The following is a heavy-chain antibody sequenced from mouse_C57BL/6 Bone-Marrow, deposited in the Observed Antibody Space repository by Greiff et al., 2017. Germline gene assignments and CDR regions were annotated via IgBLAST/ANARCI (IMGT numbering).Heavy chain of an antibody. Sequence: QVQLQQPGAELVMPGASVKLSCKASGYTFTSYWMHWVKQRPGQGLEWIGEIDPSDSYTNYNQKFKGKSTLTVDKSSSTAYMQLSSLTSEDSAVYYCARNGISSHFDVWGTGTTVTVSS. D-gene: IGHD1-1*01. CDR3: ARNGISSHFDV. J-gene: IGHJ1*03. CDR1: GYTFTSYW. V-gene: IGHV1-69*01. CDR2: IDPSDSYT.